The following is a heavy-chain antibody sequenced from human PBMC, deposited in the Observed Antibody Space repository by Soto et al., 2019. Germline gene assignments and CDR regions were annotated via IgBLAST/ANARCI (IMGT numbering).Heavy chain of an antibody. CDR1: GYLFTAYS. CDR3: AREENCSGGTCYSEYFHR. D-gene: IGHD2-15*01. Sequence: ASVKVSCKASGYLFTAYSMHWVRLAPGQGLEWMGVVNPSGGSTKYAQNFQGRVTMTRDTSTTTIYMELSSLRSNDTAIYYCAREENCSGGTCYSEYFHRWGQGTLVTVSS. J-gene: IGHJ1*01. CDR2: VNPSGGST. V-gene: IGHV1-46*01.